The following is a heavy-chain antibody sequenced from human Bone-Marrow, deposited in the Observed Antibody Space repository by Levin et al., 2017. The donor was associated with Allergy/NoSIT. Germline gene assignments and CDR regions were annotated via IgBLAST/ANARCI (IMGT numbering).Heavy chain of an antibody. CDR1: GITVSSNS. CDR3: ARDNGISPGDV. Sequence: GESLKISCAASGITVSSNSMSWVRQPPGKGLEWVSVIYSGGSIKYAASVKGRFTISRDNSKNTLYLQMNSLGAEDTAVYYCARDNGISPGDVWGQGTTVTVSS. J-gene: IGHJ6*02. CDR2: IYSGGSI. D-gene: IGHD2-8*01. V-gene: IGHV3-66*01.